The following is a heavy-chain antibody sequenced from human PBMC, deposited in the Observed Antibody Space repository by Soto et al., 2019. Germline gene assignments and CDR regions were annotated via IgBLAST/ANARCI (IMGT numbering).Heavy chain of an antibody. V-gene: IGHV3-7*01. D-gene: IGHD3-16*01. J-gene: IGHJ4*02. CDR1: GFTFSSYW. CDR3: ARDLKGVAPDY. Sequence: EVQLVESGGGLVQPGGSLRLSRAASGFTFSSYWMSWVRQAPGKGLEWVANIKQDGSEKYYVDSVKGRFTISRDNAKNSLYLQMNSLRAEDTAVYYCARDLKGVAPDYWGQGTLVTVSS. CDR2: IKQDGSEK.